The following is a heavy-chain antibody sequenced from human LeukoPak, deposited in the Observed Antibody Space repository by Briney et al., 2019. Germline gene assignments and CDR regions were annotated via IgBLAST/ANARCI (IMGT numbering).Heavy chain of an antibody. CDR3: ARDPYGSGRKLDY. CDR2: INPNSGGT. Sequence: GASVKVSCKASGYTFTGYYMHWVRQAPGQGLEWMGWINPNSGGTNYAQKLQGRVTMTRDTSISTAYMELSRLRSDDTDVYYCARDPYGSGRKLDYWGQGTLVTVSS. V-gene: IGHV1-2*02. J-gene: IGHJ4*02. D-gene: IGHD3-10*01. CDR1: GYTFTGYY.